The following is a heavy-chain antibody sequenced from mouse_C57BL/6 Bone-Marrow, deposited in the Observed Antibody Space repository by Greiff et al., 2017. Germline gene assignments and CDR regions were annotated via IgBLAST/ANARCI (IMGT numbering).Heavy chain of an antibody. CDR1: GFSFNTYA. Sequence: GGGLVQPKGSLKLSCAAPGFSFNTYAMNWVRQAPGKGLEWVARIRSKSNNYATYYADSVKDRFTISSDESESMLYLRMNNFKTEDTAMYYCVGGGYAIDYWGQGTSVTVSS. CDR2: IRSKSNNYAT. J-gene: IGHJ4*01. V-gene: IGHV10-1*01. CDR3: VGGGYAIDY.